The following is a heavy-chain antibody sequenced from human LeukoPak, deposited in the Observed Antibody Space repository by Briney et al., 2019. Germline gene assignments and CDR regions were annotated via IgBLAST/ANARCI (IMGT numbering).Heavy chain of an antibody. Sequence: GGSLRLSCSASGFTFNTYSMNSARQAPGKGLEWVSTISDSGGGTYYADSVKGRFTISRDNSKNTLYLQMNSLRADDTAVYYCDGADFWGQGTLVTVSS. V-gene: IGHV3-23*01. CDR1: GFTFNTYS. CDR3: DGADF. J-gene: IGHJ4*02. CDR2: ISDSGGGT.